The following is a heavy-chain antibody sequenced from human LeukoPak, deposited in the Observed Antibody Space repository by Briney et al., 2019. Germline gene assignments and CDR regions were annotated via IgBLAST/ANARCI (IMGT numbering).Heavy chain of an antibody. Sequence: PGGSLRLSSAASGFTLSSYVMSWGRPAPGEGLEWVSAISGSGGSTYYADSVKGRFTISRDNPKNTLYLQMNSLRAEDTAVYYCAKDRADYGDYPRGMDVWGQGTTVTVSS. CDR2: ISGSGGST. CDR3: AKDRADYGDYPRGMDV. V-gene: IGHV3-23*01. CDR1: GFTLSSYV. J-gene: IGHJ6*02. D-gene: IGHD4-17*01.